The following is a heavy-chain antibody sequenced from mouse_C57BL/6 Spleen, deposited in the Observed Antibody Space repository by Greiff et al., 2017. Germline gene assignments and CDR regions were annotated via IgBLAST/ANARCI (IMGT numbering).Heavy chain of an antibody. Sequence: VQLQQSGPELVKPGASVKISCKASGYSFTDYNMNWVKQSNGQSLEWIGVITPNYGATSYNQKFKGKATLTVDQSSSTAYLQLNSLTSEDSAVYYRARGGGQLRPYDYWGQGTTLTVSS. D-gene: IGHD3-2*02. CDR2: ITPNYGAT. V-gene: IGHV1-39*01. CDR1: GYSFTDYN. J-gene: IGHJ2*01. CDR3: ARGGGQLRPYDY.